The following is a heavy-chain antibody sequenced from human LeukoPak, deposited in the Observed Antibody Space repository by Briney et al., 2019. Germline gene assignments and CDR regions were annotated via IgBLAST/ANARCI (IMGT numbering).Heavy chain of an antibody. CDR1: GFTFDDYT. V-gene: IGHV3-9*01. CDR2: ISWNSGRK. Sequence: GGSLRLSCAASGFTFDDYTMFWVRQAPGKGLEWVSGISWNSGRKGYADSVKGRFTISRDNAKNSLYLQMNSLRAEDTALYYCAREVSGAAAGTLNVWFDPWGQGTLVTVSS. CDR3: AREVSGAAAGTLNVWFDP. J-gene: IGHJ5*02. D-gene: IGHD6-13*01.